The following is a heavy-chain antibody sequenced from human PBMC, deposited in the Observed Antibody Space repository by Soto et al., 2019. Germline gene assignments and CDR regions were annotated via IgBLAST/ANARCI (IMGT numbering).Heavy chain of an antibody. CDR1: GGTFSSYT. CDR2: IIPILGIA. Sequence: GASVKVSCKASGGTFSSYTISWVRQAPGQGLEWMGRIIPILGIANYAQKFQGRVTITADKSTSTAYMELSSLRSEDTAVYYCATSKGLFGAFDYWGQGTLVTVSS. J-gene: IGHJ4*02. V-gene: IGHV1-69*02. CDR3: ATSKGLFGAFDY. D-gene: IGHD3-3*01.